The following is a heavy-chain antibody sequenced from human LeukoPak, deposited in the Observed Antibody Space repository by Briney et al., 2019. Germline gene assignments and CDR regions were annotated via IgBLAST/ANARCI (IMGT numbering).Heavy chain of an antibody. D-gene: IGHD3-10*01. CDR3: ASYRGFGDSANDAFDI. V-gene: IGHV4-34*01. CDR1: GGSFSGYY. CDR2: INHSGST. Sequence: SETLSLTCAVYGGSFSGYYWSWIRQPPGKGLEWIGEINHSGSTNYNPSLKSRVTISVDTSKNQFSLKLSSVTAADTAVYYCASYRGFGDSANDAFDIWGQGTMVTVSS. J-gene: IGHJ3*02.